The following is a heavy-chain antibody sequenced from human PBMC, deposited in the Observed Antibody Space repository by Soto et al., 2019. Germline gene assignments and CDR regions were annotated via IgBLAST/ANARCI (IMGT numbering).Heavy chain of an antibody. CDR3: ARDKSLGGSGYYHTVEAFDI. V-gene: IGHV4-59*01. CDR2: IYYSGST. Sequence: QVQLQESGPGLVKPSETLSLTCTVSGGSISSYYWSWIRQPPGKGLEWIGYIYYSGSTNYNPSLKSRVTISVDTSKNQFSLKLSSVTAADTAVYYCARDKSLGGSGYYHTVEAFDIWGQGTMVTVSS. D-gene: IGHD3-3*01. CDR1: GGSISSYY. J-gene: IGHJ3*02.